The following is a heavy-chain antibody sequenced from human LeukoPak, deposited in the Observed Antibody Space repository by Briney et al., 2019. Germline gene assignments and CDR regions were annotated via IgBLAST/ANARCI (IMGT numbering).Heavy chain of an antibody. Sequence: PGGSLRLSCAASGFTVSSNYMSWVRQAPGKGLEWVSVIYSGGSTYYADSVKGRFTISRDNSKNTLYLQMNSLRAEDTAVYYCAKQKNYFYSPIDYWGQGTLVTVSS. J-gene: IGHJ4*02. CDR1: GFTVSSNY. V-gene: IGHV3-53*01. D-gene: IGHD1-7*01. CDR3: AKQKNYFYSPIDY. CDR2: IYSGGST.